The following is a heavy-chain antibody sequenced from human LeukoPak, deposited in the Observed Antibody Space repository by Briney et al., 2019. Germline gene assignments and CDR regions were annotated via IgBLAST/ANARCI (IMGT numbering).Heavy chain of an antibody. D-gene: IGHD6-19*01. CDR1: GCTFSSYD. V-gene: IGHV1-8*03. CDR3: ARGPLTSGARYFDY. J-gene: IGHJ4*02. CDR2: MNPNSGST. Sequence: ASVKVSCKASGCTFSSYDINWVRQATGQGLEWMAWMNPNSGSTGYTQKFQGRVTFTRNASISTAYMELSSLRSDDTAVYYCARGPLTSGARYFDYWGQGTLVTVSS.